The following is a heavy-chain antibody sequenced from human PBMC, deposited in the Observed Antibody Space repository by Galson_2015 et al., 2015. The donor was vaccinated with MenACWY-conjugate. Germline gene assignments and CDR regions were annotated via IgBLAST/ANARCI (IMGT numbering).Heavy chain of an antibody. CDR2: IWHDGSKT. Sequence: SLRLSCAASGFNFNGNGMHWVRQAAGKGLEWVAIIWHDGSKTYYADSVKGRFTISRDNSKNTLYLQMNSLRAEDTAVYYCARDARCNYYLPGFGDYWGQGTLGTVSS. CDR3: ARDARCNYYLPGFGDY. D-gene: IGHD3-10*01. J-gene: IGHJ4*02. CDR1: GFNFNGNG. V-gene: IGHV3-33*01.